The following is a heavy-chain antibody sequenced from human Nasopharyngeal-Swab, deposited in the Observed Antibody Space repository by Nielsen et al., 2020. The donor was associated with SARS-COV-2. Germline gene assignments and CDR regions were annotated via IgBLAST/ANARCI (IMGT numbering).Heavy chain of an antibody. CDR3: AFGAFYFGH. Sequence: VRQAPGKGLEWVALISYDGNENYYADSLEGRFTISRDNAKNALYLQVNSLRSEDTAVYYCAFGAFYFGHWGQGTLVTVSS. D-gene: IGHD3-3*01. V-gene: IGHV3-30*03. J-gene: IGHJ4*02. CDR2: ISYDGNEN.